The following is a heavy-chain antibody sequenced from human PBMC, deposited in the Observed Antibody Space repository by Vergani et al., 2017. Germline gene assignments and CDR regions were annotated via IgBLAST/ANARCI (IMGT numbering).Heavy chain of an antibody. CDR1: GYTFTDHY. CDR3: ATPQTVTTGGMEV. V-gene: IGHV1-69-2*01. CDR2: VDPEDGET. Sequence: EVQLVQSGAEVKKPGATMKISCKVSGYTFTDHYMHWVKQAPGKGLEWMGLVDPEDGETIYAEKFKGRVTIAEDTSTDTAHLELSSLRSEYTAVYYCATPQTVTTGGMEVWGQGTTVIVSS. D-gene: IGHD4-17*01. J-gene: IGHJ6*02.